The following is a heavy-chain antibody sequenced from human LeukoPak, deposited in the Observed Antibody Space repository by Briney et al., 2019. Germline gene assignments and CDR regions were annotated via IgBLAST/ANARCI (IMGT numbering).Heavy chain of an antibody. CDR2: ISSSSSYI. Sequence: GGSLRLSCAASGFTFSSYSMNWVRQAPGKGLEWVSSISSSSSYIYYADSVKGRFTISRDNAKNSLYLQMNSLRAEDTAVYYCARPYDFWSGYDDAFDIWGQGTMVTVSS. CDR3: ARPYDFWSGYDDAFDI. CDR1: GFTFSSYS. J-gene: IGHJ3*02. D-gene: IGHD3-3*01. V-gene: IGHV3-21*01.